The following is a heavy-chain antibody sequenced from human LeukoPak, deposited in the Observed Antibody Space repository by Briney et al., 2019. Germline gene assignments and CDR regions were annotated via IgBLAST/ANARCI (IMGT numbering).Heavy chain of an antibody. CDR1: GYTFTGYF. CDR3: ARGLTLYSGSYYPQDV. V-gene: IGHV1-2*02. J-gene: IGHJ6*04. D-gene: IGHD1-26*01. Sequence: ASVKVSCKASGYTFTGYFIHWVRQAPGQGLEWVGWINPNSGGTNYALKFQGRVTMTRDTSISTAYMELSRLISDDTAVYYCARGLTLYSGSYYPQDVWGKGTTVTVSS. CDR2: INPNSGGT.